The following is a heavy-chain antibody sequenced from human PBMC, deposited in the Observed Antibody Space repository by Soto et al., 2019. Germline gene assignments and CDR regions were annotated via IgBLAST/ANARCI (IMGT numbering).Heavy chain of an antibody. V-gene: IGHV2-5*01. CDR1: GFSLSTSGVG. Sequence: SGPTLVNPTQTLTLTCTFSGFSLSTSGVGVGWIRQPPGKALEWLALIYWNDDKRYSPSLKSRLTITKDTSKNQVVLTMTNMDPVDTATYYCAQLYDILTGYYFDYWGQGTLVTVSS. J-gene: IGHJ4*02. D-gene: IGHD3-9*01. CDR2: IYWNDDK. CDR3: AQLYDILTGYYFDY.